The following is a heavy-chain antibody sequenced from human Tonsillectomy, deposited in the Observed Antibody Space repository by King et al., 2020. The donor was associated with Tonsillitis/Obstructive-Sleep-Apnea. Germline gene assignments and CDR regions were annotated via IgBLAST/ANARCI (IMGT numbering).Heavy chain of an antibody. CDR2: INGDGSST. CDR3: QFSSSSGPDY. Sequence: VQLVESGGDLVQPGGSLRLSCGASGFIFSNFWMHWVRQPPGKGLVWGSRINGDGSSTSYADSVRGRDTISRDNAKNTLYLQMNSLTVEETAVYYCQFSSSSGPDYWGQGTLVTVAS. J-gene: IGHJ4*02. V-gene: IGHV3-74*01. D-gene: IGHD6-6*01. CDR1: GFIFSNFW.